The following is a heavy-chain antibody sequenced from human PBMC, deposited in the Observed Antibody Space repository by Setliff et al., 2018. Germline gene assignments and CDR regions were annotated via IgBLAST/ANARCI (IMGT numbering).Heavy chain of an antibody. CDR1: GFTVSSNY. Sequence: GSLRLSCAASGFTVSSNYMTWVRQAPGKGLEWVSLIYSDGSAYYADSVKGRFTISRDNSENTLYLQMNSLRAEDTAVYYCARDREVVGSTRGTYYHYYHMDVWGKGTTVTVSS. V-gene: IGHV3-66*02. CDR2: IYSDGSA. CDR3: ARDREVVGSTRGTYYHYYHMDV. J-gene: IGHJ6*03. D-gene: IGHD1-26*01.